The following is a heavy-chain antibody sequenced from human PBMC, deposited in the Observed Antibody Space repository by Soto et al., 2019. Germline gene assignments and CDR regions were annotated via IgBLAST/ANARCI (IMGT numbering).Heavy chain of an antibody. Sequence: QVQLVQSGAEVKKPGSSVKVSCKASGGTFSSYAISWVRQAPGQGLEWKGGIIPIFGTANYAQKYQGRVTITADESTSTAYMELSSRRSEDTAVYYCARGMGSSSVFLNYYYYGMDVWGQGTTVTVSS. D-gene: IGHD6-6*01. CDR3: ARGMGSSSVFLNYYYYGMDV. CDR1: GGTFSSYA. CDR2: IIPIFGTA. V-gene: IGHV1-69*01. J-gene: IGHJ6*02.